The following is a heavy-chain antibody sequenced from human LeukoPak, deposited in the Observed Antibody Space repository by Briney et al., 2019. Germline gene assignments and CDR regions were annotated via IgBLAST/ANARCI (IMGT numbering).Heavy chain of an antibody. V-gene: IGHV3-53*01. CDR2: VYSDGTT. D-gene: IGHD5-12*01. Sequence: GGSLRLSCAASGFTVSRYYMSWVRQAPGKGREWVSIVYSDGTTYYADSVKGRFTISRDDSKNTLYLRMDNLRAEDTAVYYCAREGEYSGSPTDYWGQGTLVTVSS. J-gene: IGHJ4*02. CDR1: GFTVSRYY. CDR3: AREGEYSGSPTDY.